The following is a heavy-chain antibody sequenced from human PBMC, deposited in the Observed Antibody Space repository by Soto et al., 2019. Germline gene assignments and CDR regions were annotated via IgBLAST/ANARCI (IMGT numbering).Heavy chain of an antibody. V-gene: IGHV3-73*02. J-gene: IGHJ6*02. Sequence: EVQLVESGGGWFRPGGSLKLPVPASGLALSGPTITGVGQASGKGLGWVGRIRSKANSYATAYAASVKGRFIISRDDSKTTAYLQMSSLKIEDTAVYYCFRENYFSYHGMDVWGQGTTVTVSS. CDR2: IRSKANSYAT. CDR3: FRENYFSYHGMDV. CDR1: GLALSGPT.